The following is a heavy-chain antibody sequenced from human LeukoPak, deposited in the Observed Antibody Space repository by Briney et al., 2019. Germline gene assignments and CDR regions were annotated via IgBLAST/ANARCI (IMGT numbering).Heavy chain of an antibody. CDR3: AREGITGPTGHYYYYGMDV. D-gene: IGHD1-7*01. CDR2: MNPNSGNT. Sequence: ASVKVSCKASGYTFTSYDINWVRQATGQGLEWMGWMNPNSGNTGYAQKFQGRVTMTRNTSISTAYMELSSLRSEDTAVYYCAREGITGPTGHYYYYGMDVWGQGTTVTVSS. V-gene: IGHV1-8*01. J-gene: IGHJ6*02. CDR1: GYTFTSYD.